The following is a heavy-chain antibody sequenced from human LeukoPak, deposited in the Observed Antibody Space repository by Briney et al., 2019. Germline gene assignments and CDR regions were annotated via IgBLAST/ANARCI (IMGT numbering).Heavy chain of an antibody. D-gene: IGHD1-1*01. J-gene: IGHJ4*02. CDR2: INPNSGAT. Sequence: ASVKVSCKASGYTFSGYYMHWVRQAPGQGLEWMGWINPNSGATLYAQKFQGRVTMTRDTSINTAYMELSSLRSDDTAVYYCTRAKRVIFDYWGQGTLVTVSS. V-gene: IGHV1-2*02. CDR1: GYTFSGYY. CDR3: TRAKRVIFDY.